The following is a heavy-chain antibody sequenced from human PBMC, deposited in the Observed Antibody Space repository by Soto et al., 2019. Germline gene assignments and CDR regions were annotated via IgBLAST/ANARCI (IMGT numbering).Heavy chain of an antibody. V-gene: IGHV3-23*01. D-gene: IGHD5-18*01. CDR1: GFTFSSYA. CDR2: ISGSGGST. CDR3: AKDLSGYGYGDTEYFDY. Sequence: PGGSLRLSCAASGFTFSSYAMSWVRQAPGKGLEWVSAISGSGGSTYYADSVKGRFTISRDNSKNTLYLQMNILRAEDTAVYYCAKDLSGYGYGDTEYFDYWGQGTLVTVSS. J-gene: IGHJ4*02.